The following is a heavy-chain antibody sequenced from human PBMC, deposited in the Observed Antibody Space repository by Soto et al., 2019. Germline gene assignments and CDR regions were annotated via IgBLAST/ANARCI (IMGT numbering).Heavy chain of an antibody. CDR1: GFTFTRYS. V-gene: IGHV4-34*12. CDR2: IFHDGTA. J-gene: IGHJ4*02. Sequence: PGGSLRLSCAASGFTFTRYSMNWVRQSPQRGLEYIGEIFHDGTANYYPSFERRVAISVDTSKNQFSLKLTSVTAADTAIYFCARLVYDTRLNYMYFDFWGQGTLVTVSS. D-gene: IGHD3-10*01. CDR3: ARLVYDTRLNYMYFDF.